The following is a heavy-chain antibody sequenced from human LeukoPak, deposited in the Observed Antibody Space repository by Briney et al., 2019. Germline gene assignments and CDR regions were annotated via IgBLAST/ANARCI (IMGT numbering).Heavy chain of an antibody. J-gene: IGHJ4*02. CDR3: TANGDHSDF. D-gene: IGHD2-21*02. Sequence: GGSLRLSCAASGFSLTDSSVHWVRQASGKGLEWLGRIRNKASTYATAYAASVRGRFTISRDDSKHTAYLQMNSLKIDDTAVYYCTANGDHSDFWGQGTLVTVSS. CDR2: IRNKASTYAT. CDR1: GFSLTDSS. V-gene: IGHV3-73*01.